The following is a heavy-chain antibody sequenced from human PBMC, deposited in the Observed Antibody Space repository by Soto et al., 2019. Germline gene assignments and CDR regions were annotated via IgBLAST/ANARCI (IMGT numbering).Heavy chain of an antibody. Sequence: SVKVSCKASGGTFSSYAISWVRQAPGQGLEWMGGIIPIFGTANYAQKFQGRVTITADESTSTAYMELSSLRSEDTAVYYCAPSLLRYSGSYAPDYWGQGTLVTVSS. V-gene: IGHV1-69*13. CDR1: GGTFSSYA. J-gene: IGHJ4*02. D-gene: IGHD1-26*01. CDR3: APSLLRYSGSYAPDY. CDR2: IIPIFGTA.